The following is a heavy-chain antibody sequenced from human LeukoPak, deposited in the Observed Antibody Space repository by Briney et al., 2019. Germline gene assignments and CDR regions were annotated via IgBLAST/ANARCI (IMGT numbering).Heavy chain of an antibody. Sequence: SETLSLACIVSGGSTSSYYWSWIRQPAGKGLEWIGRIYTSGSTNYNPSLKSRVTMSVDTSKNQFSLKLSFVTAADTAVYYCARINPGDYGDYFDYWGQGTLVTVSS. D-gene: IGHD4-17*01. CDR2: IYTSGST. V-gene: IGHV4-4*07. CDR1: GGSTSSYY. CDR3: ARINPGDYGDYFDY. J-gene: IGHJ4*02.